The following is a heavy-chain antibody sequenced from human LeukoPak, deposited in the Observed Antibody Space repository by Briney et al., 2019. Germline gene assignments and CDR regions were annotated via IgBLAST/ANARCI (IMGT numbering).Heavy chain of an antibody. CDR3: IGTTDYYYYGMDV. Sequence: SVKVSCKASGGTFSSYAISWVRQAPGQGLEWMGGIIPIFGTANYAQKFQGRVTITTDESTSTAYMELSSLRSEDTAVYYCIGTTDYYYYGMDVWGQGTTVTVSS. J-gene: IGHJ6*02. CDR1: GGTFSSYA. D-gene: IGHD1-14*01. V-gene: IGHV1-69*05. CDR2: IIPIFGTA.